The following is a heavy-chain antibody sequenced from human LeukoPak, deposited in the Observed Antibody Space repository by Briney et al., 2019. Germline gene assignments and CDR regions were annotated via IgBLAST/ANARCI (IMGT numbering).Heavy chain of an antibody. CDR3: ARGANARHYYYYMDV. CDR1: GGSISSSSYY. Sequence: SETLSLTCTVSGGSISSSSYYWGWIRQPPGKGLEWIGSIYYSGSTYYNPSLKSRVTISVDTSKNQFSLKLSSVTAADTAVYYCARGANARHYYYYMDVWGKGTTVTVSS. CDR2: IYYSGST. V-gene: IGHV4-39*01. D-gene: IGHD1-1*01. J-gene: IGHJ6*03.